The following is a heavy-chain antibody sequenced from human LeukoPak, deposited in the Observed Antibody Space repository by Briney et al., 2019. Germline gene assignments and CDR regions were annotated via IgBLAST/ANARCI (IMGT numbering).Heavy chain of an antibody. D-gene: IGHD3-10*01. CDR1: GFTVSSNY. Sequence: PGGSLRLSCAASGFTVSSNYMSWVRQAPGKGLEWVSSISGSGGGTYNADSVKGRFTTSRDNSKNTLYLQMNSLRAEDTAIYYCALQGIGDYLDNWGQGTLVTVSS. V-gene: IGHV3-23*01. J-gene: IGHJ4*02. CDR3: ALQGIGDYLDN. CDR2: ISGSGGGT.